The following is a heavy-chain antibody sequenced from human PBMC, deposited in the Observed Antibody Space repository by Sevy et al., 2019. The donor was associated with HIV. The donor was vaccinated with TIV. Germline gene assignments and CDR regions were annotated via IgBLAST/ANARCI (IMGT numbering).Heavy chain of an antibody. Sequence: GGSLRLSCVADGFSFSRHGMHWARQAPGKGLEWVAVISDDGSDKEYAESVKGRFTVSRDNSKDTVYLQMNRLRLDDTAVYYCANSRGRYEGSSWLYYYYIMDVWGQGTTVTVSS. CDR1: GFSFSRHG. CDR3: ANSRGRYEGSSWLYYYYIMDV. V-gene: IGHV3-30*18. J-gene: IGHJ6*02. D-gene: IGHD6-13*01. CDR2: ISDDGSDK.